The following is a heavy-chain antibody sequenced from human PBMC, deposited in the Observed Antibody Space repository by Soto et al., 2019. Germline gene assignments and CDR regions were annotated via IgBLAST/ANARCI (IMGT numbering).Heavy chain of an antibody. D-gene: IGHD2-2*01. J-gene: IGHJ3*02. CDR1: GGSMSSGIYY. Sequence: PSETLSLTCTVSGGSMSSGIYYWSWIRQPPGKGLEWIGYIYYSGSTYYNPSLKSRITISVDTSKNQFSVKLSSVTAADTAVYYCARIIVLEPAAIFGDRSAFDIWGHGTTVT. CDR2: IYYSGST. CDR3: ARIIVLEPAAIFGDRSAFDI. V-gene: IGHV4-30-4*01.